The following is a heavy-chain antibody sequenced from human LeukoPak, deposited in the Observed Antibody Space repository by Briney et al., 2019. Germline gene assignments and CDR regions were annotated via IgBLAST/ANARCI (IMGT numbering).Heavy chain of an antibody. Sequence: GGSLRLSCAASGFTFSSYGMHWVRQAPGKGLEWVAVISYDGSNKYYADSVKGRFTISRDNSKNTLYLQMNSLRAEDTAVYYCAKDPYYTYSRSWYYFDYWGQGTLVTVSS. CDR2: ISYDGSNK. V-gene: IGHV3-30*18. CDR1: GFTFSSYG. J-gene: IGHJ4*02. D-gene: IGHD6-13*01. CDR3: AKDPYYTYSRSWYYFDY.